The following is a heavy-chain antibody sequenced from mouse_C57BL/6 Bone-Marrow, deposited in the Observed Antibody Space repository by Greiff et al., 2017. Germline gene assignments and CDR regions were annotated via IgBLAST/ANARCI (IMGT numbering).Heavy chain of an antibody. J-gene: IGHJ2*01. D-gene: IGHD2-1*01. CDR3: ARSKYHGNYDY. Sequence: QVQLKQPGAGLVKPGASVKLSCKASGYTFTSYWMHWVQQRPEQGLEWIGMIHPTSGSTNYNEKFKSKATLTVDKSSSTAYMQLSSLTSEDSAVYYCARSKYHGNYDYWGQGTTLTVSS. CDR2: IHPTSGST. CDR1: GYTFTSYW. V-gene: IGHV1-64*01.